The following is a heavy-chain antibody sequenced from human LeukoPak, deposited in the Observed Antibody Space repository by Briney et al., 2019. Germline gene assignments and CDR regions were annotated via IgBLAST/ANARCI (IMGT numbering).Heavy chain of an antibody. CDR2: ISAYNGNT. V-gene: IGHV1-18*01. D-gene: IGHD5-12*01. J-gene: IGHJ6*02. CDR1: GYTFTSYG. CDR3: ARKYSGYDLGYDYYYYYGMDV. Sequence: GASVKVSCKASGYTFTSYGISWVRQAPGQGLEWMGWISAYNGNTNYAQKLQGRVTMTTDTSTSTAYMELRSLRSDDTAVYYCARKYSGYDLGYDYYYYYGMDVWGQGTTVTVSS.